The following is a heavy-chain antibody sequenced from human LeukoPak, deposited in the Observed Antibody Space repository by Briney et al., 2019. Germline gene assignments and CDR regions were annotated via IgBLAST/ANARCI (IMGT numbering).Heavy chain of an antibody. V-gene: IGHV4-39*01. CDR3: ARHGLGAVAGTYNWFDP. Sequence: SETLSLTCTVSGGSISSSSYYWGWIRQPPGKELQWIASVYYSGRTNYSPSLKSRVTISVDTSEKQFSLQLNSVTAADTAVYYCARHGLGAVAGTYNWFDPWGQGTLVTVSS. CDR1: GGSISSSSYY. J-gene: IGHJ5*02. CDR2: VYYSGRT. D-gene: IGHD6-19*01.